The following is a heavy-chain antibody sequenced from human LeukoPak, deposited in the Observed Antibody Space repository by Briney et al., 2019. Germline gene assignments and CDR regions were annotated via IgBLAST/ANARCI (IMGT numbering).Heavy chain of an antibody. CDR2: IYYGGST. CDR1: NGSISSYDSY. V-gene: IGHV4-30-4*01. Sequence: KPSESLSLTCTVSNGSISSYDSYWSWIRHPPGKGLDWIAYIYYGGSTDSTPSLKSRVTISVDTSKNQFSLRLTSVTAADTAVYYCARVSRGGSGSGAFDIWGQGTMVTVSS. J-gene: IGHJ3*02. CDR3: ARVSRGGSGSGAFDI. D-gene: IGHD3-10*01.